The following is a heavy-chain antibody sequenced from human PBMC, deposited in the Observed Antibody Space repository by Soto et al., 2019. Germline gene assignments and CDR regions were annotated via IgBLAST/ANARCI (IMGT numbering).Heavy chain of an antibody. J-gene: IGHJ4*01. Sequence: EVQLLEYGGGLGQRGESLRLSCVASGFTFNKYAMTWVRQAPGKGLEWVSSISGSSSTTYYADSVKGRFTISRDNSKNTVYLHMNTLSTEATAVYYCAPTRYDYGDDAVGYWGQGTLVTVSS. CDR3: APTRYDYGDDAVGY. V-gene: IGHV3-23*01. D-gene: IGHD4-17*01. CDR1: GFTFNKYA. CDR2: ISGSSSTT.